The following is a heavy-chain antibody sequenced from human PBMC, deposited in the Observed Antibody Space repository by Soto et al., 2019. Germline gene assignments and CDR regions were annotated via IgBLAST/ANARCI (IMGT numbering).Heavy chain of an antibody. D-gene: IGHD3-16*02. CDR2: IYSGGST. CDR3: ARETGPLGEEQYYDYIWGSYRYTGGLGY. Sequence: GGSLRLSCAASGFTVSSNYMSWVRQAPGKGLEWVSVIYSGGSTYYADSVKGRFTISRDNSKNTLYLQMNSLRAEDTAVYYCARETGPLGEEQYYDYIWGSYRYTGGLGYWGQGTLVTVSS. CDR1: GFTVSSNY. V-gene: IGHV3-66*01. J-gene: IGHJ4*02.